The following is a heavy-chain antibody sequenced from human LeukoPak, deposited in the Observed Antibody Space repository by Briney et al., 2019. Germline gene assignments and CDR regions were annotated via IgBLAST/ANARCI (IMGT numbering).Heavy chain of an antibody. J-gene: IGHJ6*03. CDR3: ARGEGGYSYGYRPNEHNNYYMAV. CDR1: GGSFSGYY. CDR2: ISHNART. D-gene: IGHD5-18*01. V-gene: IGHV4-34*01. Sequence: SETLSLTCAVYGGSFSGYYWSWIRQPPGKGLEWIGEISHNARTNSNPSLKSRVTMSVDTSRNQFSLTLKSVTAADTAVYYCARGEGGYSYGYRPNEHNNYYMAVWGKGTTVTISS.